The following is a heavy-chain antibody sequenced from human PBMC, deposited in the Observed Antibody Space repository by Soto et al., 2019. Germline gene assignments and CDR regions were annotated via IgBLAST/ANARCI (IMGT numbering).Heavy chain of an antibody. D-gene: IGHD2-8*01. CDR1: GFTFISYS. J-gene: IGHJ5*02. V-gene: IGHV3-21*01. CDR3: ARDGIVLMVYAEPNWFDP. CDR2: ISSSSSYI. Sequence: GGSLRLSCAASGFTFISYSMNWVRQAPGKGLEWVSSISSSSSYIYYADSVKGRFTISRDNAKNSLYLQMNSLRAEDTAVYYCARDGIVLMVYAEPNWFDPWGQGTLVTVAS.